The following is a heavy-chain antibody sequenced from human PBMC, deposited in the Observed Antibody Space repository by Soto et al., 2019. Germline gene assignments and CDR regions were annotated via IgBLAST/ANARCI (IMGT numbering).Heavy chain of an antibody. V-gene: IGHV3-21*01. D-gene: IGHD6-25*01. CDR3: VRDAERATAVPGY. CDR1: GFTFSTYT. CDR2: ISDGSTYI. J-gene: IGHJ4*02. Sequence: EVHLVESGGGLVKPGGSLRLSCAASGFTFSTYTMNWVRQPPGKGLEWVSSISDGSTYIYYAESMKGRFTVSRDNAKNSLFLKMNGLRAEDTAVYYCVRDAERATAVPGYWGQGTLVTVSS.